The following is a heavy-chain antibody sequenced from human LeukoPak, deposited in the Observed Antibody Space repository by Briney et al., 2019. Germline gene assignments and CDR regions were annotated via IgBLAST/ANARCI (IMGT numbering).Heavy chain of an antibody. Sequence: SETLSLTCTVSGGSISSSSHYWGWIRQPPGKGLEWIGSICYSGTTYYNPSLKSRVTISVDTSKNQFSLKLSSVTAADTAVYYCARARLDTAMVTSPHYYYYYMDVWGKGTTVTVSS. CDR3: ARARLDTAMVTSPHYYYYYMDV. CDR1: GGSISSSSHY. CDR2: ICYSGTT. V-gene: IGHV4-39*07. D-gene: IGHD5-18*01. J-gene: IGHJ6*03.